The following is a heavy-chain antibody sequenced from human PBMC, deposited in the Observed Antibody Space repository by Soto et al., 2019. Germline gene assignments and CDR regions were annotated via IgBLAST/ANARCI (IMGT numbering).Heavy chain of an antibody. CDR3: ARLYSSSWYPGYFQR. J-gene: IGHJ1*01. CDR1: GGSSGSSYD. CDR2: MYYSEST. Sequence: TLLTLCLSCTVAGGSSGSSYDWGWIRQPPGKGLEYIGSMYYSESTYNNPSLESRVSISADTSKNQFSLKLISVTAADTAVYYCARLYSSSWYPGYFQRWGQGTLVTVS. V-gene: IGHV4-39*01. D-gene: IGHD6-13*01.